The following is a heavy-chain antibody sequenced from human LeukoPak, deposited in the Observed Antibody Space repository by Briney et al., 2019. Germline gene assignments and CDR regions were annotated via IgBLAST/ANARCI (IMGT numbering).Heavy chain of an antibody. CDR3: GRVSQWAFDY. D-gene: IGHD2-8*01. V-gene: IGHV3-7*01. J-gene: IGHJ4*02. CDR2: IKEDGSEK. Sequence: AGSLRLSCAASGFTFSNYWMSWVRQAPGKGLEWVANIKEDGSEKYYVDSVKGRFTISRDHAKNSLYLQVNSLRAEDTAVYYCGRVSQWAFDYWGPGTLVTVSS. CDR1: GFTFSNYW.